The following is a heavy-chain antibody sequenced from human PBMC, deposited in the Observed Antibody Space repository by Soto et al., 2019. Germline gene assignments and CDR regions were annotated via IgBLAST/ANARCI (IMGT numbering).Heavy chain of an antibody. CDR3: ANGWGYDILTGYYNPDY. V-gene: IGHV3-23*01. D-gene: IGHD3-9*01. Sequence: GGSLRLSCAASGFTFSSYAMSWVRQAPGKGLEWVSAISGSGGSTYYADSVKGRFTISRDNSKNTLYLQMNSLRAEDTAVYYCANGWGYDILTGYYNPDYWGQGTLVTVSS. J-gene: IGHJ4*02. CDR2: ISGSGGST. CDR1: GFTFSSYA.